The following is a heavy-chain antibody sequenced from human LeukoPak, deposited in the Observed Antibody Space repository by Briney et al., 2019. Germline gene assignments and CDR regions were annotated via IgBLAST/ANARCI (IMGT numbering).Heavy chain of an antibody. CDR2: IYSGGST. CDR3: ARGSYSSSWNDY. D-gene: IGHD6-13*01. CDR1: GFTVSSNY. V-gene: IGHV3-53*01. Sequence: PGGSLRLSCAASGFTVSSNYMSWVRQAPGKGLEWVSVIYSGGSTYYTDSVKGRFTISRDNSKNTLYLQMNSLRAEDTAVYYCARGSYSSSWNDYWGQGTLVTVSS. J-gene: IGHJ4*02.